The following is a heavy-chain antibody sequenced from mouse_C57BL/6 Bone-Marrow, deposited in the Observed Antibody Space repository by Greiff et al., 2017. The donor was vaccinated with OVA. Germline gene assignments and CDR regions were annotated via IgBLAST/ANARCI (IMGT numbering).Heavy chain of an antibody. CDR3: ARSGAAQAAWFAY. CDR2: IDPSDSYT. Sequence: VQLQQSGAELVMPGASVKLSCKASGYTFTSYWMHWVKQRPGQGLEWIGEIDPSDSYTNYNQKFKGKSTLTVDKSSSTAYMQLSSLTSEDSAVYYCARSGAAQAAWFAYWGQGTLVTVSA. D-gene: IGHD3-2*02. CDR1: GYTFTSYW. V-gene: IGHV1-69*01. J-gene: IGHJ3*01.